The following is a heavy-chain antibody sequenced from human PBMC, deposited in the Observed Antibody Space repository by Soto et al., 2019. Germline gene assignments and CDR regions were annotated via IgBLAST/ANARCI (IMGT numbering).Heavy chain of an antibody. V-gene: IGHV3-33*01. CDR2: IWYDGSNK. CDR3: ARDRIAAAVTDWFDT. CDR1: GFTFSSYG. Sequence: GGSLRLSCAASGFTFSSYGMHWVRQAPGKGLEWVAVIWYDGSNKYYADSVKGRFTISRDNSKNTLYLQMNSLRAEDTAVYYCARDRIAAAVTDWFDTWGQGTLVTVSS. J-gene: IGHJ5*02. D-gene: IGHD6-13*01.